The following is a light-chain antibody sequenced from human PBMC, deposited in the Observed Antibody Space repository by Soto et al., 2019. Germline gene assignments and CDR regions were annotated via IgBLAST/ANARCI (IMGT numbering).Light chain of an antibody. CDR3: QHYGISRT. J-gene: IGKJ1*01. Sequence: EIVLTQSPGTLSLSQGERATLSCRASQSVSSRYLAWYQQKPGQAPRLLIYDASSRATGIPDRFSASGSGTDFTLTISRLEPEDFAVYFCQHYGISRTFGQGTKVEIK. V-gene: IGKV3-20*01. CDR1: QSVSSRY. CDR2: DAS.